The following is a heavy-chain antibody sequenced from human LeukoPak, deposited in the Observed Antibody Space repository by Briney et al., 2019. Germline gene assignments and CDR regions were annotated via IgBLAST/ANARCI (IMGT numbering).Heavy chain of an antibody. J-gene: IGHJ5*01. CDR1: GGSISGSF. CDR3: ARLPYSSGWFVY. Sequence: SETLSLTRTVSGGSISGSFGSWIRQPPGRALEWIGYIYYSGSTNYNPSLMSRVTISVDTSRNQFSLKLSSVTAADTAVYYCARLPYSSGWFVYLGQGTLVTVSS. D-gene: IGHD6-19*01. CDR2: IYYSGST. V-gene: IGHV4-59*01.